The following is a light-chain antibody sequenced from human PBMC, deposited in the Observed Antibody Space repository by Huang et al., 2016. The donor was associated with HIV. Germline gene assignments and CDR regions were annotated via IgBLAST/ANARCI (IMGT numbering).Light chain of an antibody. Sequence: DIVMTQSPLSLPVTPGEPASISCRSSQSLLHSNGYSYLAWYLQKPGQSQQRLIYLGSNGASGVPERVSGSGAGTDFTLKISRVEAEDVGVYYCMQALQTTWTFGQGTKVEIK. CDR1: QSLLHSNGYSY. CDR2: LGS. CDR3: MQALQTTWT. V-gene: IGKV2-28*01. J-gene: IGKJ1*01.